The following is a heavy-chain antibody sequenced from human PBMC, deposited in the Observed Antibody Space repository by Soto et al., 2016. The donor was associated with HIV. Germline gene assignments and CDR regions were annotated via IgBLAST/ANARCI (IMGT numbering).Heavy chain of an antibody. D-gene: IGHD7-27*01. Sequence: QVQLVQSGAEVKKPGSSVKVSCKASGGTFSSYGINWVRQAPGQGLEWMGRIIPMFGTTNYAQNFQGRVTITADESTSTAYVELSTLRSDDTAVYYCAREFLGMGYFDYWGQGTLVTVSS. J-gene: IGHJ4*02. CDR2: IIPMFGTT. CDR3: AREFLGMGYFDY. V-gene: IGHV1-69*12. CDR1: GGTFSSYG.